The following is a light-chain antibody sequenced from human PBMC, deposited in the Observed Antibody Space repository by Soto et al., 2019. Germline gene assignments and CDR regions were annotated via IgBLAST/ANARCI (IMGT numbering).Light chain of an antibody. Sequence: DIQMTQSPSSLSASVGDRVTITCRASQSISSYLNWYQQKPGKAPKLLISAASTLHSGVPSRFSGSGSGTEFTLTISSLQSEDFAVYYCQQYNNWPRTFGQGTKVDIK. CDR2: AAS. V-gene: IGKV1-39*01. CDR1: QSISSY. CDR3: QQYNNWPRT. J-gene: IGKJ1*01.